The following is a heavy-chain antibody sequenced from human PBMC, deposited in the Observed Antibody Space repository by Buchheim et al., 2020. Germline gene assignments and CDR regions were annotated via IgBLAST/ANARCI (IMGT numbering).Heavy chain of an antibody. V-gene: IGHV3-33*01. J-gene: IGHJ6*02. CDR1: GFTFSSYG. Sequence: QVQLVESGGGVVQPGRSLRLSCAASGFTFSSYGMHWVRQAPGKGLEWVAVIWYDGSNKYYADSVKGRFTISRDNSKNTLYLQMNSLRAEDTAVYYCARGLAVITYYYYCGMDVWGQGTT. D-gene: IGHD3-22*01. CDR3: ARGLAVITYYYYCGMDV. CDR2: IWYDGSNK.